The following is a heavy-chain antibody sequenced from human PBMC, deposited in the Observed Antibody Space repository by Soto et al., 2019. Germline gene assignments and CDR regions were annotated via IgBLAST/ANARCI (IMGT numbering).Heavy chain of an antibody. J-gene: IGHJ5*02. CDR3: VRIRYQLPSSVLWLDP. D-gene: IGHD3-16*01. V-gene: IGHV4-34*01. CDR2: INHVGGT. Sequence: SETLSLTCAVYGGFLSESYWTWIRQPPGKGLEWIGEINHVGGTNYNPSLKSRVTMSVDTSQNQFSLRLISVTAADTAMYFCVRIRYQLPSSVLWLDPWGQGTTVTVSS. CDR1: GGFLSESY.